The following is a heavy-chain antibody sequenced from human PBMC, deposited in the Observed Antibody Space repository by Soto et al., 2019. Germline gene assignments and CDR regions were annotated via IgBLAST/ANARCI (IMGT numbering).Heavy chain of an antibody. CDR2: IYYSGST. Sequence: QVQLQESGPGLVKPSQTLSLTCTVSGGSISSGGYYWSWIRQHPGQSLEWIGYIYYSGSTYYNPSLKSRVTISVDTSKNQFSLKLSSVTAAATAVYYCARVKAAAATRGNFDYWGQGTLVTVSS. J-gene: IGHJ4*02. D-gene: IGHD6-13*01. CDR3: ARVKAAAATRGNFDY. V-gene: IGHV4-31*03. CDR1: GGSISSGGYY.